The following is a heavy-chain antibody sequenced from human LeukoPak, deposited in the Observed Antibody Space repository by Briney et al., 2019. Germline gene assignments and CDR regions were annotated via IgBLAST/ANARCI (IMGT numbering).Heavy chain of an antibody. Sequence: NPSETLSLTCAVYGGSFSGYYWSWIRQPPGKGLEWIGEINHSGSTNYNPSLKSRVTISVDTSKNQFSLKLSSVTAADTAVYYCARLVIAVAGFDYWGQGTLVTVSS. CDR1: GGSFSGYY. V-gene: IGHV4-34*01. CDR2: INHSGST. CDR3: ARLVIAVAGFDY. J-gene: IGHJ4*02. D-gene: IGHD6-19*01.